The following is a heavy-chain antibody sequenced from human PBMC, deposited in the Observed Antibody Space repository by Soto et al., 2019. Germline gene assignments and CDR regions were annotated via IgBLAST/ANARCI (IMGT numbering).Heavy chain of an antibody. J-gene: IGHJ5*02. CDR1: GFTFNTYA. D-gene: IGHD6-6*01. Sequence: GGSLRLSCAASGFTFNTYAMTWVRQAPGKGLEWVSVISGSGGSTYYADSVKGRFTISRDNSKNTLYLQMNSLRAEDTAVYYCAKGKQLAYLNWFDPWGQGTLVTVSS. V-gene: IGHV3-23*01. CDR3: AKGKQLAYLNWFDP. CDR2: ISGSGGST.